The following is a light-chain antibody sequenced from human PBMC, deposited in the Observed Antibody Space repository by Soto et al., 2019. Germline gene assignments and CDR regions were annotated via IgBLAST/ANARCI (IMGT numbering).Light chain of an antibody. Sequence: DIQMTQSPSTLSASVGDRVTITCRASQSISVWLAWFQQKPGNAPKLLIYKASTLESGVPSRFSGSGSGTEFTHTISSLQPDDSATYYFQQYNNRVTFGQGTKVEI. J-gene: IGKJ1*01. V-gene: IGKV1-5*03. CDR2: KAS. CDR1: QSISVW. CDR3: QQYNNRVT.